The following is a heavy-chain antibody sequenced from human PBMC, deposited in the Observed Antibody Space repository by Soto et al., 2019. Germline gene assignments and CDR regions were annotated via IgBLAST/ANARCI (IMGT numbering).Heavy chain of an antibody. V-gene: IGHV3-30*18. J-gene: IGHJ4*02. D-gene: IGHD6-19*01. CDR1: GFTFSSYG. Sequence: QVQLVESGGGVVQPGRSLRLSCAASGFTFSSYGMHWVRQAPGKGLEWVAVISYDGSNKYYADSVKGRFTISRDNSKNTLYLQMNSLRAEDTAVYYCAKEAVHYYFDYWGQGTLGTVSS. CDR2: ISYDGSNK. CDR3: AKEAVHYYFDY.